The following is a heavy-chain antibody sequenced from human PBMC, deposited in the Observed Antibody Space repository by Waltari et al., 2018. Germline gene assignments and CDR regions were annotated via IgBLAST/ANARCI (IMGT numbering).Heavy chain of an antibody. CDR1: GYSFTSYW. CDR3: ARSPGAVKAYYYYYMDV. CDR2: IYPGDSDT. J-gene: IGHJ6*03. V-gene: IGHV5-51*03. Sequence: EVQLVQSGAEVKKPGESLKISCTGSGYSFTSYWIGWVRQMPGQGLEWMGIIYPGDSDTRYSPSFQGQVTISADKSISTAYLQWSSLKASDTAMYYCARSPGAVKAYYYYYMDVWGKGTTVTVSS.